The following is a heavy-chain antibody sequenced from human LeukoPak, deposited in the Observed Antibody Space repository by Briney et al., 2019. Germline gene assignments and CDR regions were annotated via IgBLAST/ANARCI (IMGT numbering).Heavy chain of an antibody. CDR1: GFTFSSYA. D-gene: IGHD3-16*02. CDR2: ISGSGGST. Sequence: GGSLRLSCAASGFTFSSYAMSWVRQAPGKGLEWVSAISGSGGSTYYADSVKGRFTNSRDNSKNTLYLQMNSLRAEDTAVYYCAKDQAITFGGVIASGWFDPWGQGTLVTVSS. J-gene: IGHJ5*02. CDR3: AKDQAITFGGVIASGWFDP. V-gene: IGHV3-23*01.